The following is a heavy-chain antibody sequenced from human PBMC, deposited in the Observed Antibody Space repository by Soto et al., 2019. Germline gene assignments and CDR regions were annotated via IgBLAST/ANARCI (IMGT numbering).Heavy chain of an antibody. CDR3: ARSGIPSFYNYYYMDV. D-gene: IGHD1-20*01. J-gene: IGHJ6*03. CDR2: ISSNGGST. Sequence: GGSLRLSCAASGFTFSSYAMHWVRQAPGKGLEYVSAISSNGGSTYYANSVKGRFTISRDNSKNTLYLQMGSLRAEDMAVYYCARSGIPSFYNYYYMDVWGKGTTVTVSS. CDR1: GFTFSSYA. V-gene: IGHV3-64*01.